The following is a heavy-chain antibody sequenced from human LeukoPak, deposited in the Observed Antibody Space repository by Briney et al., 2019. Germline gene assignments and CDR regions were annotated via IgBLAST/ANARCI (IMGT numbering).Heavy chain of an antibody. V-gene: IGHV4-39*01. CDR2: IYYSGST. D-gene: IGHD5-24*01. J-gene: IGHJ6*03. CDR1: GGSISSSSYD. CDR3: ARHAVDGYNYYYYYYYMDV. Sequence: SETLSLTCTVSGGSISSSSYDWGWIRQPPGKGLEWIGSIYYSGSTYYNPSLKSRVTISVDTSKNQFSLKLSSVTAADTAVYYCARHAVDGYNYYYYYYYMDVWGKGTTVTVSS.